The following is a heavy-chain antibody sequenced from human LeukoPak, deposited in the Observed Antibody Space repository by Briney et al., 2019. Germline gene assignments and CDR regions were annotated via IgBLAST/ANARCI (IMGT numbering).Heavy chain of an antibody. J-gene: IGHJ4*02. V-gene: IGHV4-38-2*02. CDR1: GYSIRSGYY. CDR2: IYHSGST. CDR3: ARDRSEGAAAGIDY. Sequence: SETLSLTCTVSGYSIRSGYYWGWIRQPPGKGLEWIGSIYHSGSTYYNPSLKSRVTISVDTSENQFSLKLSSVTAADTAVYYCARDRSEGAAAGIDYWGQGTLVTVSS. D-gene: IGHD6-13*01.